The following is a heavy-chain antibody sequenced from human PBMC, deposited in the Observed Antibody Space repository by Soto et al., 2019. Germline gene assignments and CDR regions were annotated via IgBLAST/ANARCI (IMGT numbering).Heavy chain of an antibody. V-gene: IGHV3-21*01. CDR1: GFTFSSCT. CDR2: ISPSTSHI. D-gene: IGHD2-15*01. CDR3: SGCSGGACHKNYGMDV. J-gene: IGHJ6*02. Sequence: EVHLVESGGGLVKPGGSLRLSCAVSGFTFSSCTMNWVRQAPGKGLEWVSSISPSTSHIYYADSVKGRFTISRDNAKNSLFLQMNSLRAEDTAVYYCSGCSGGACHKNYGMDVCGQGTTVTVSS.